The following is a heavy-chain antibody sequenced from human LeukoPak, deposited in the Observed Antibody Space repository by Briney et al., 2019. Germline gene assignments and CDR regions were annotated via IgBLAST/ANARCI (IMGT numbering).Heavy chain of an antibody. CDR1: GYTFTSYD. CDR2: MNPNSGNT. J-gene: IGHJ6*03. CDR3: ARGLYGDFAGYYYYYMDV. V-gene: IGHV1-8*01. D-gene: IGHD4-17*01. Sequence: ASVKVSCKAPGYTFTSYDINWVRQATGQGLEWMGWMNPNSGNTGYAQKFQGRVTMTRNTSISTAYMELSSLRSEDTAVYYCARGLYGDFAGYYYYYMDVWGKGTTVTVSS.